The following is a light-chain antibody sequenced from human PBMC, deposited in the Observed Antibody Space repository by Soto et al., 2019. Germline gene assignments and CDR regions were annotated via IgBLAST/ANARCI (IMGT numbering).Light chain of an antibody. CDR1: QDIGKN. CDR2: DAS. J-gene: IGKJ4*01. Sequence: DIQMTQSPSSLSVSEGDRVTITCQASQDIGKNLNWYQQKPGKAPKLLIYDASNRATGIPARFSGSGSGTDFTLTISSLEPEDFAVYYCQQRSNWPPTITFGGGTKVDI. CDR3: QQRSNWPPTIT. V-gene: IGKV1-33*01.